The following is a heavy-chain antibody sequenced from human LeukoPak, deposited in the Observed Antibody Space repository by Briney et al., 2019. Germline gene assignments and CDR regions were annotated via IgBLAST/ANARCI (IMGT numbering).Heavy chain of an antibody. CDR2: IWYDGSNK. J-gene: IGHJ4*02. Sequence: GGSLRLSCAASGFTFSSYGMHWVRQAPGKGLEWVAVIWYDGSNKYYADSVKGRFTISRDNSKNTLYLQMNSLRAEDTAVYYCASPGLEDAVIRWPLGYWGQGTLVTVPS. CDR3: ASPGLEDAVIRWPLGY. D-gene: IGHD3-22*01. CDR1: GFTFSSYG. V-gene: IGHV3-33*01.